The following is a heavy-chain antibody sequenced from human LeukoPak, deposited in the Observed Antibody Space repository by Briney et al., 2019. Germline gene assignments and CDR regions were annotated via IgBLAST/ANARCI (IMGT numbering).Heavy chain of an antibody. V-gene: IGHV4-38-2*02. CDR2: IYYSGST. J-gene: IGHJ3*02. CDR3: AREFDSSGGGDAFDI. CDR1: GYSISSGYY. D-gene: IGHD3-22*01. Sequence: SETLSLTCTVSGYSISSGYYWGWIRQPPGKGLEWIGSIYYSGSTYYNPSLKSRVTISVDTSKNQFSLKLSSVTAADTAVYYCAREFDSSGGGDAFDIWGQGTMVTVSS.